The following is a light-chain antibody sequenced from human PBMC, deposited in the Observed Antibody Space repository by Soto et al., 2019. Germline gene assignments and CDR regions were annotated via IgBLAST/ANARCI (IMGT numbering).Light chain of an antibody. V-gene: IGKV3-15*01. CDR2: GAS. CDR3: QQYKSWPPWT. Sequence: EIVMTKSPATLSVSPGERATLSCRASQSVSSNLAWYQQRPGQAPRLLINGASNRATGIPARFSGSGSSTEVTLAISSLQSEYFAVYYCQQYKSWPPWTFGQGTKVEIK. J-gene: IGKJ1*01. CDR1: QSVSSN.